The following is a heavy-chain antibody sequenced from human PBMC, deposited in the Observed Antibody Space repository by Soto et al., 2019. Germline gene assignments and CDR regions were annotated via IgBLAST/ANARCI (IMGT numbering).Heavy chain of an antibody. Sequence: PSETLSLTCTVSGGSISSGGYYWNWIRQHPGKGLEWIGYIYYIGSTYYNPSLKSRVTISVDTSKNQFSLKLSSVTAADTAVYYCARDYDSSGYYFPWGQGTLVTVSS. CDR1: GGSISSGGYY. CDR2: IYYIGST. J-gene: IGHJ5*02. V-gene: IGHV4-31*03. CDR3: ARDYDSSGYYFP. D-gene: IGHD3-22*01.